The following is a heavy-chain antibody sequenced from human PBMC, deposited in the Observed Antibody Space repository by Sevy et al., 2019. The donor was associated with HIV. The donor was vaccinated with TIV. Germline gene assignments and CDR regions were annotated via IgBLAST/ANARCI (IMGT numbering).Heavy chain of an antibody. J-gene: IGHJ4*02. CDR2: IIHILGTV. CDR3: ARGGGNGWYYFDY. Sequence: KISCKASGGTFSSYGISWVRQAPGQGLEWMGGIIHILGTVNYAQKFQGRVTITADEPTKTAYMELSSLRSEDTAVYYCARGGGNGWYYFDYWGQETLVTVSS. CDR1: GGTFSSYG. V-gene: IGHV1-69*01. D-gene: IGHD6-19*01.